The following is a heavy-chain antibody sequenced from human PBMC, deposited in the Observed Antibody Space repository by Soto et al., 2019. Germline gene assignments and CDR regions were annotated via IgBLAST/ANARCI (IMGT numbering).Heavy chain of an antibody. CDR3: ARVRAYYYDSSGYYLDY. CDR2: INPSGGST. CDR1: GYTFTSHY. V-gene: IGHV1-46*01. Sequence: ASVKVSCKASGYTFTSHYMHWVRQAPGQGLEWMGIINPSGGSTSYAQKFQGRVTMTRDTSTSTVYMVLSSLRSEDTAVYYCARVRAYYYDSSGYYLDYWGQGTLVTVSS. D-gene: IGHD3-22*01. J-gene: IGHJ4*02.